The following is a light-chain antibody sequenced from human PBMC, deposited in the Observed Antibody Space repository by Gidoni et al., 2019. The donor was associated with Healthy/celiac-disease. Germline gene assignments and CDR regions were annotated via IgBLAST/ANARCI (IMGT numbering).Light chain of an antibody. Sequence: QSALTQPASVSGSPVQSIPISCTGTSSDVGGYNYVSWYQQHPGKAPKLMIYEVSNRPSGVPDRFSGSKSGNTASLTISGLQAEDEADYYCSSYTSSSTLYVFGTGTKVTVL. CDR2: EVS. J-gene: IGLJ1*01. CDR1: SSDVGGYNY. CDR3: SSYTSSSTLYV. V-gene: IGLV2-14*01.